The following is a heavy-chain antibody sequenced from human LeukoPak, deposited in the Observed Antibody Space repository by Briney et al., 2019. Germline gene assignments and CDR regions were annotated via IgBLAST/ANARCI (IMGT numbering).Heavy chain of an antibody. Sequence: GESLKISCKGSGYSFTSYWIGWVRQMPGKGLEWMGIIYPGDSDTRYSPSIQGQVTISADKSISTAYLQWSSLKASDTAMYYCVKYSSSWYESGYFQHWGQGTLVTVSS. D-gene: IGHD6-13*01. CDR1: GYSFTSYW. V-gene: IGHV5-51*01. CDR3: VKYSSSWYESGYFQH. J-gene: IGHJ1*01. CDR2: IYPGDSDT.